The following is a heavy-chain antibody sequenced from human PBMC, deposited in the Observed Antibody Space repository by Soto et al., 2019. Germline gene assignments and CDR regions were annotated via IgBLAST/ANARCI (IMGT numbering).Heavy chain of an antibody. J-gene: IGHJ4*02. CDR2: IIPIFGTA. CDR1: RGTFSSYA. CDR3: ASLLHDSSGYYPDFDY. D-gene: IGHD3-22*01. Sequence: GASVKVSCQASRGTFSSYAIRWVRQAPGQGLEWMGGIIPIFGTANYAQKFQGRVTITADESTSTAYMELSSLRSEDTAVYFCASLLHDSSGYYPDFDYWGQGTLVTVSS. V-gene: IGHV1-69*13.